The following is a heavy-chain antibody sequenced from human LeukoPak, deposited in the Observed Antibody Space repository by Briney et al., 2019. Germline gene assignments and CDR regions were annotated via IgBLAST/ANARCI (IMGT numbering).Heavy chain of an antibody. V-gene: IGHV1-18*01. Sequence: PGASVKVSCKASGYTFTSYGISWVRQAPGQGLEWMGWISAYNGNTNYAQKLQGRVTMTTDTSTSTAYMELRSLRSDDTAVYYCATVATMKGVLYYYYYMDVWGKGTTVTVSS. CDR2: ISAYNGNT. J-gene: IGHJ6*03. CDR3: ATVATMKGVLYYYYYMDV. CDR1: GYTFTSYG. D-gene: IGHD5-12*01.